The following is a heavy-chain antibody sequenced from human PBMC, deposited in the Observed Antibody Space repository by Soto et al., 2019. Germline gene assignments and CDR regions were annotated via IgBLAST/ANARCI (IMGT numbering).Heavy chain of an antibody. V-gene: IGHV3-7*04. J-gene: IGHJ6*02. CDR2: IKQDGSEK. CDR3: ARRRGAGGMDV. CDR1: RFIFSNYW. Sequence: PGGSLRLSCAPSRFIFSNYWMSWVRQAPGKGLEWVANIKQDGSEKYYVDSVKGRFTISRDNAKNSLYLQMNSLRAEDTAVYYCARRRGAGGMDVWGQGTTVTVSS. D-gene: IGHD3-10*01.